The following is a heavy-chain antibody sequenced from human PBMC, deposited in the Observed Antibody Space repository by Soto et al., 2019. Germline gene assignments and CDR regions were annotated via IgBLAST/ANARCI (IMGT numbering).Heavy chain of an antibody. Sequence: SETLSLTCAVSCGSISGSYYYWGWLRQSPGRGPEWIGSVFYTGFTSYNPSLESRVSVSVDTSKNQFSLKVSAVTAADTAVYYCASSQKGYNWNYFDHWGQGALVTVSS. J-gene: IGHJ4*02. D-gene: IGHD1-20*01. CDR1: CGSISGSYYY. CDR2: VFYTGFT. V-gene: IGHV4-39*01. CDR3: ASSQKGYNWNYFDH.